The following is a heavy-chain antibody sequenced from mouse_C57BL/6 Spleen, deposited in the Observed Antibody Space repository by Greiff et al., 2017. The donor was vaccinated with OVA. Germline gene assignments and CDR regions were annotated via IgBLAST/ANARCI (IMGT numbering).Heavy chain of an antibody. CDR3: ARRRIYYYGSSYDYFDY. J-gene: IGHJ2*01. CDR2: IYPRDGST. V-gene: IGHV1-78*01. Sequence: QVQLQQSDAELVKPGASVKISCKVSGYTFTDHTIHWMKQRPEQGLEWIGYIYPRDGSTKYNEKFKGKATLTADKSSSTAYMQLNSLRSEDSAVYFCARRRIYYYGSSYDYFDYWGQGTTLTVSS. D-gene: IGHD1-1*01. CDR1: GYTFTDHT.